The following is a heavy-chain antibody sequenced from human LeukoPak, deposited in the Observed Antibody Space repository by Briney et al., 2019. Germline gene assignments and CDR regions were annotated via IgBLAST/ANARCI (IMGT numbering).Heavy chain of an antibody. D-gene: IGHD3-22*01. J-gene: IGHJ4*02. V-gene: IGHV1-24*01. CDR3: ATDPLYDSSGYNDY. CDR1: GYTLIDLA. Sequence: ASVKAPDKVSGYTLIDLATHWVRQAPGKGLEWMGGFDPEDGETVYAQKFQGRVTMTEDTSTDTACMELSSLRSEDTAVYYCATDPLYDSSGYNDYWGKRDLVTVSS. CDR2: FDPEDGET.